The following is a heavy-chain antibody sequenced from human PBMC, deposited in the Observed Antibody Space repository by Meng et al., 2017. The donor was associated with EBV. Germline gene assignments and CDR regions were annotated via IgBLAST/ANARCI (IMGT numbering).Heavy chain of an antibody. D-gene: IGHD6-13*01. CDR1: GDTFTSYY. CDR2: INPSGGST. CDR3: ARNGIAAWGWFDP. J-gene: IGHJ5*02. Sequence: QVQLVQLGAEVKKPGASVKVCCKASGDTFTSYYMHWGRQAPGQGLEWMGIINPSGGSTSYAQKFQGRVTMTRDTSTSTVYMELSSLRSEDTAVYYCARNGIAAWGWFDPWGQGTLVTVAS. V-gene: IGHV1-46*01.